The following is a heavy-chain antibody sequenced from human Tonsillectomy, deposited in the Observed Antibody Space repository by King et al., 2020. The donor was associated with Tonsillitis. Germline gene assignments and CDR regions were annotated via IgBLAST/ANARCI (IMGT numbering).Heavy chain of an antibody. Sequence: VQLVESGGGLVQPGGSLRRSFAASGFTFSSYAMSWVRQAPGKEPEWVSAICGRGGSTYFADSVKGRFTISRDNSKNTLYLQMNSLRAEDTAVYYCAKLGSFDYWGQGTLVTVSS. CDR3: AKLGSFDY. V-gene: IGHV3-23*04. CDR1: GFTFSSYA. CDR2: ICGRGGST. J-gene: IGHJ4*02. D-gene: IGHD3-10*01.